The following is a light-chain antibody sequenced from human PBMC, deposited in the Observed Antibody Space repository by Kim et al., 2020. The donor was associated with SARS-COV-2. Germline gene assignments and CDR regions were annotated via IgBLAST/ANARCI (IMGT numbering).Light chain of an antibody. J-gene: IGKJ3*01. CDR3: QQYNNWPPFT. Sequence: SPGDRVTPSCKASQSVTSDLAWYQQKPGQAPRLLIYGASTRATGIPARFSGSGSGTEFTLTISSLQSEDFAGYYCQQYNNWPPFTFGPGTKVDIK. CDR2: GAS. V-gene: IGKV3-15*01. CDR1: QSVTSD.